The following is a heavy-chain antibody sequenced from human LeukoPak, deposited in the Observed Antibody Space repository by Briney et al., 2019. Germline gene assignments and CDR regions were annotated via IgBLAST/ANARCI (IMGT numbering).Heavy chain of an antibody. CDR2: ISAYNGNT. CDR3: ARGPRTYSSSWSYFDY. V-gene: IGHV1-18*01. J-gene: IGHJ4*02. CDR1: GYTFTSYG. Sequence: ASVKVSRKASGYTFTSYGISWVRQAPGQGLEWMGWISAYNGNTNYAQKFQGRVTMTRDTSISTAYMELSRLRSDDTAVYYCARGPRTYSSSWSYFDYWGQGTLVTVSS. D-gene: IGHD6-13*01.